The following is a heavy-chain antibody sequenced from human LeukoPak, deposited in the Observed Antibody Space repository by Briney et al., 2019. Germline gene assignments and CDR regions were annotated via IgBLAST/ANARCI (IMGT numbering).Heavy chain of an antibody. D-gene: IGHD1-26*01. CDR3: ARGLVGATKRVFDY. CDR1: GYTFTSYA. Sequence: ASVKVSCKASGYTFTSYAMHWVRQAPGQRLEWMGWINAGNGNTKYSQKFQGRVTITRDTSASTAYMELSSLRSGDTAVYYCARGLVGATKRVFDYWGQGTLVTVSS. V-gene: IGHV1-3*01. J-gene: IGHJ4*02. CDR2: INAGNGNT.